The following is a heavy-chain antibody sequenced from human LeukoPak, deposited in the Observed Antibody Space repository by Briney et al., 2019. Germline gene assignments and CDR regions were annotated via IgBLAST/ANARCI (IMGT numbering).Heavy chain of an antibody. Sequence: GRSLRLSCGASGFTFSDYSMNWVRQAPGKGLAWVASITGAGGYTYYADSVKGRLTISRDNAQNSLFLQMNSLRAEDTAVYFCATSGGFVLPNAITGNWYMDVWGRGTSVTVSS. J-gene: IGHJ6*03. D-gene: IGHD2-2*01. CDR1: GFTFSDYS. CDR2: ITGAGGYT. V-gene: IGHV3-21*01. CDR3: ATSGGFVLPNAITGNWYMDV.